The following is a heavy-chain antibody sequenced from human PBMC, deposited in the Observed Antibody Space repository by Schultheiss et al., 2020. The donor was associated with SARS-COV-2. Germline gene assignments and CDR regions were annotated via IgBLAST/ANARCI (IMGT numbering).Heavy chain of an antibody. V-gene: IGHV3-23*01. CDR2: ISGSGGST. Sequence: GGSLRLSCAASGFTFSNAWMSWVRQAPGKGLEWVSAISGSGGSTYYADSVKGRFTISRDNSKNTLYLQMNSLRAEDTAVYYCASLYYYDSSGYFDYWGQGTLVTVSS. J-gene: IGHJ4*02. D-gene: IGHD3-22*01. CDR1: GFTFSNAW. CDR3: ASLYYYDSSGYFDY.